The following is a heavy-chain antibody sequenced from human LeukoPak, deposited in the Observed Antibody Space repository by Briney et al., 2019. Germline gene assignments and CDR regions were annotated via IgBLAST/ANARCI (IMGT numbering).Heavy chain of an antibody. V-gene: IGHV3-30*02. CDR3: AKVTMGDVWFDP. CDR1: GFTFSSYG. Sequence: GGSLRLSCAASGFTFSSYGMHWVRQAPGKGLEWVAFMHYDGRNILYADSVKGRFSISTDNSKNMVYLQMSSLRAEDTAVYYCAKVTMGDVWFDPWGQRTLVTVSS. J-gene: IGHJ5*02. CDR2: MHYDGRNI. D-gene: IGHD3-16*01.